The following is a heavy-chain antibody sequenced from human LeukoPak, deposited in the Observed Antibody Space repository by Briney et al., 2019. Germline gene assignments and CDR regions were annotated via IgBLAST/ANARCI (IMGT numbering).Heavy chain of an antibody. V-gene: IGHV3-21*01. Sequence: GGSLRLSCAASGFKFSDYSMNWVRQVPGKGLEWVASISAFSTYVYYPDSVKGRFTVSRDNARNSVYLQLDSLRDEDTALYFCARASYWFESSGRPQHYYFDYWGQGTMVVLSS. J-gene: IGHJ4*02. D-gene: IGHD6-19*01. CDR3: ARASYWFESSGRPQHYYFDY. CDR2: ISAFSTYV. CDR1: GFKFSDYS.